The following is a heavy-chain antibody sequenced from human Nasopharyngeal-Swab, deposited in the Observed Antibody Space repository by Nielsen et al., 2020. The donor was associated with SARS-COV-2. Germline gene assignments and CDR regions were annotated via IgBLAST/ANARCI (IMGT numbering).Heavy chain of an antibody. J-gene: IGHJ6*02. CDR2: IKQDASEM. CDR1: GFTFSGYW. Sequence: GESLKISCAASGFTFSGYWMSWVRQVPGKGLEWVANIKQDASEMYYVDSVKGRFTISRDNAKNSLYLQMNSLRAEDTAVYYCARASSGSYDILTGYPASYYGMDVWGQGTTVTVSS. V-gene: IGHV3-7*01. D-gene: IGHD3-9*01. CDR3: ARASSGSYDILTGYPASYYGMDV.